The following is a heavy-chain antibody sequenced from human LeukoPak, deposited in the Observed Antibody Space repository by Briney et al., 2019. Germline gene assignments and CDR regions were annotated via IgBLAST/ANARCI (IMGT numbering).Heavy chain of an antibody. CDR1: GFSLYDDA. CDR2: ISWNGGSI. CDR3: ARAPSGRSGWWEGALDV. D-gene: IGHD1-26*01. J-gene: IGHJ3*01. V-gene: IGHV3-9*01. Sequence: GRSLRLSCAASGFSLYDDAMHWVRQAPGQGLEGVAAISWNGGSIRYAHSVRGRFTISRGNGDNSLYLQMTSLRADDSAVYYSARAPSGRSGWWEGALDVWGPGTVVTVSS.